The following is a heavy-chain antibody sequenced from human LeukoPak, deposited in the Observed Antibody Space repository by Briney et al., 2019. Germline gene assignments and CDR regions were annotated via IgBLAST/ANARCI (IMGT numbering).Heavy chain of an antibody. V-gene: IGHV3-74*01. D-gene: IGHD3-10*01. CDR1: GFTFSSYW. CDR3: AGDLISGSGSLGY. J-gene: IGHJ4*02. CDR2: INTNGSPA. Sequence: GGSLRLSCAASGFTFSSYWMHWVRQAPGKGLVWVARINTNGSPAQYADSVKGRFAISRDNAKTTLYLQMNSLRDEDTAVYYCAGDLISGSGSLGYWGQGTLVTVSS.